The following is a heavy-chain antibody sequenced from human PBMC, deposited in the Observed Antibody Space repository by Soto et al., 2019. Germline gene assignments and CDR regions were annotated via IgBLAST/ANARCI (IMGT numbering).Heavy chain of an antibody. CDR3: ARGRFGAYVDF. Sequence: QVQLQESGPGLVKPSETLSLSCTVSGVSMRNSYWSWIRQSPGKGLEWMAYIEYSGRTEVKPSLQSRVTVSSDTSKNQFFLTLNSVTAADTAIYYCARGRFGAYVDFWGQGTLVAVSS. D-gene: IGHD3-10*01. J-gene: IGHJ4*02. CDR2: IEYSGRT. CDR1: GVSMRNSY. V-gene: IGHV4-59*01.